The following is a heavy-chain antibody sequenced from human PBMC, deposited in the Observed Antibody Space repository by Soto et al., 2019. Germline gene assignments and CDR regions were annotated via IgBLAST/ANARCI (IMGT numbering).Heavy chain of an antibody. J-gene: IGHJ2*01. CDR1: GYTFTNYG. CDR2: ISTYNGNT. D-gene: IGHD2-15*01. CDR3: ATVSVEGGYFEL. V-gene: IGHV1-18*01. Sequence: QVQLVQSGAEVKKPGASVKVSCKASGYTFTNYGITWVRQAPGQGLEWMGWISTYNGNTNSAQNVQGRVTMTTSTATSTAYVELRSLRSDDTAVYYCATVSVEGGYFELWGRGTLVTVSS.